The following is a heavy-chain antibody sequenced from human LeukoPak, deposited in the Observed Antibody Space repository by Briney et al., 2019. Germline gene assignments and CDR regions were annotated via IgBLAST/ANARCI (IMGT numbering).Heavy chain of an antibody. J-gene: IGHJ6*03. D-gene: IGHD6-6*01. CDR2: ISFDGNNK. Sequence: GGSLRLSCEASGFTLSTYAMHWVRQGPGKGLEWVAVISFDGNNKYRADSVKGRFTVSRDISKNTLDLQMNSLLTEDTAVYYCARGADAWTGNTEARLIDYMDVWGKGTTVTVSS. CDR1: GFTLSTYA. V-gene: IGHV3-30*01. CDR3: ARGADAWTGNTEARLIDYMDV.